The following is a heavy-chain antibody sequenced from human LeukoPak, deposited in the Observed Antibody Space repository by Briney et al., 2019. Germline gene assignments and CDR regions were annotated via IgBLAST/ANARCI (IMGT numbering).Heavy chain of an antibody. CDR1: GGTFSSYA. V-gene: IGHV1-69*04. D-gene: IGHD2-2*01. CDR2: IIPILGIA. J-gene: IGHJ6*03. CDR3: ASRDIVVVPAANLYYYYYMGV. Sequence: ASVKVSCKASGGTFSSYAISWVRQAPGQGLEWMGRIIPILGIANYAQKFQGRVTITADESTSTAYMELSSLRSEDTAVYYCASRDIVVVPAANLYYYYYMGVWGKGTTVTVSS.